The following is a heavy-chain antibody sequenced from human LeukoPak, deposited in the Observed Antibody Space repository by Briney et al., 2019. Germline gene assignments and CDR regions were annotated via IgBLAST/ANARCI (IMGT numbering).Heavy chain of an antibody. CDR1: GGTFSGYA. Sequence: GSSVKVSCKASGGTFSGYAVIWVRQAPGQGLEWMGGTVPLKYAQTFQGRVTFTTDESTSTAFMELSSLTAEDTALYCCAMAPQCFYSGDFYSLYMDGWGKGTKVTVSS. J-gene: IGHJ6*03. CDR2: TVPL. CDR3: AMAPQCFYSGDFYSLYMDG. V-gene: IGHV1-69*05. D-gene: IGHD1-26*01.